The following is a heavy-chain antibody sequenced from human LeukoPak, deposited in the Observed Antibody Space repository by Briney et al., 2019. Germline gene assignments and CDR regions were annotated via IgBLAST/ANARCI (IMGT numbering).Heavy chain of an antibody. V-gene: IGHV5-51*01. CDR3: ARQGDYDTYYYYYMDV. D-gene: IGHD4-17*01. CDR2: NYPGDSDT. CDR1: EYSVTGYW. J-gene: IGHJ6*03. Sequence: GESLKISCKDSEYSVTGYWIGWVRRKPGKGLEWMGINYPGDSDTRYSPSFQGQVTISADKSISTAYLQWSSLKASDTAMYYCARQGDYDTYYYYYMDVWGKGTTVTVSS.